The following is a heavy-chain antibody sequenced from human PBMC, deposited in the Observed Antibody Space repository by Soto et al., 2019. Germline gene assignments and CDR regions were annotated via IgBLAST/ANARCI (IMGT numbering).Heavy chain of an antibody. CDR2: IIPIFDIP. Sequence: QVQLVQSGAEVKKPGSSVKVSCKTSGGTFSSYSVSWVRQAPGQGLEWMGGIIPIFDIPTYAQKFQGRVTISAAEYTSTASMELSGLRSEDTAIYYCARGHGFNGASFDYWGQGTLVTVSS. CDR3: ARGHGFNGASFDY. V-gene: IGHV1-69*01. J-gene: IGHJ4*02. CDR1: GGTFSSYS. D-gene: IGHD2-8*01.